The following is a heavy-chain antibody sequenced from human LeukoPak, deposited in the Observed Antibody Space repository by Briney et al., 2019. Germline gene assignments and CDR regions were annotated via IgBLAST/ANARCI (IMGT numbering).Heavy chain of an antibody. D-gene: IGHD2-2*01. V-gene: IGHV1-18*01. CDR1: GYTFTSYG. J-gene: IGHJ4*02. Sequence: GSVKVSCKASGYTFTSYGISWVRQAPGQGLEWMGWISAYNGNTNYAQKLQGRVTMTTDTSTSTAYMELRSLRSDDTAVYYCARDLRRYCSSTSCPGGFDYWGQGTLVTVSS. CDR3: ARDLRRYCSSTSCPGGFDY. CDR2: ISAYNGNT.